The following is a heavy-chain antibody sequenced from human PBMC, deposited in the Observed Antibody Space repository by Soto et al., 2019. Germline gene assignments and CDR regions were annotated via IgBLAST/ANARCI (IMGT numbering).Heavy chain of an antibody. D-gene: IGHD6-13*01. J-gene: IGHJ6*02. CDR1: GGSISSGGYY. CDR3: AISTYSGIAPPGEKYYYYYGMDV. V-gene: IGHV4-31*03. CDR2: IYYSGST. Sequence: PSETLSLTCTVSGGSISSGGYYWSWIRQHPGKGLEWIGYIYYSGSTYYNPSLKSRVTISVDTSKNQFSLKLSSVTAADTAVYYCAISTYSGIAPPGEKYYYYYGMDVWGQGTTVTVSS.